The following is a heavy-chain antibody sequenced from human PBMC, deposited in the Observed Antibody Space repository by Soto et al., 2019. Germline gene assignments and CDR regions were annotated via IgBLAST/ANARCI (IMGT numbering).Heavy chain of an antibody. D-gene: IGHD3-10*01. J-gene: IGHJ5*02. CDR1: GGSISSNSYY. CDR2: IYYSGST. CDR3: ARQVEFYYDSGSYR. V-gene: IGHV4-39*01. Sequence: PSETLSLTCTVSGGSISSNSYYWGWIRQPPGKGLEWIGSIYYSGSTYYNPSLKSRVTISVDTSKNQFSLKLSSVTAADTAVYYCARQVEFYYDSGSYRWGQGTLVTVSS.